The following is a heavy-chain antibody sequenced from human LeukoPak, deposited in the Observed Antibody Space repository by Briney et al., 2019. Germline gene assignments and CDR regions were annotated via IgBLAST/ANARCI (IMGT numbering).Heavy chain of an antibody. CDR3: ARTRYYYGSRSYGAPYYFDY. CDR2: IYYSGST. Sequence: SETLSLTCTVSGGSISSYYWSWIRQPPGKGLEWIGYIYYSGSTNYNPSLKSRVTISVDTSKNQFSLKLSSVTAADTAVYYCARTRYYYGSRSYGAPYYFDYWGQGTLVTVFS. D-gene: IGHD3-10*01. J-gene: IGHJ4*02. V-gene: IGHV4-59*08. CDR1: GGSISSYY.